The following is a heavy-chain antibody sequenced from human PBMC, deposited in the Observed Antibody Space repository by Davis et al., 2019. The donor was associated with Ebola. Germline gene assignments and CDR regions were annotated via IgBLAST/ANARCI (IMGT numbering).Heavy chain of an antibody. CDR2: IKHDESQR. D-gene: IGHD2-8*02. Sequence: GGSLRLSCVASGFNFPDYYMNWVRQAPGKGLEWVANIKHDESQRYYADSVKGRFYISRDNSKHSLYLQMNSLRAEDTAVYYCARDLKPASAGGVPSDQFDYWGQGTLVTVSS. CDR3: ARDLKPASAGGVPSDQFDY. CDR1: GFNFPDYY. J-gene: IGHJ4*02. V-gene: IGHV3-7*01.